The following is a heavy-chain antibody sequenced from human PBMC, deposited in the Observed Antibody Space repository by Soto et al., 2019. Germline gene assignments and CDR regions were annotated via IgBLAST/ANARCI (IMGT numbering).Heavy chain of an antibody. V-gene: IGHV1-69*10. CDR3: TLLSTMTWVY. D-gene: IGHD2-15*01. Sequence: SVELTCKDSGGSLDTYTLTWVRQATGQGLEWMGGIIPMFGIINYAQKFQGRVTITADRSTTTAYMELISLRSDVTAVYYCTLLSTMTWVYWGQRPPVTVSS. CDR2: IIPMFGII. CDR1: GGSLDTYT. J-gene: IGHJ4*02.